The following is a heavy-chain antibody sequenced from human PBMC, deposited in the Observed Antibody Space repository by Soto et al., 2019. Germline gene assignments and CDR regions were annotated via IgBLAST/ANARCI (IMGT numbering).Heavy chain of an antibody. CDR2: ISSDNGDT. V-gene: IGHV1-18*01. Sequence: ASVKVSCKASGYTFTRSGISWVRQAPGQGPEWMGWISSDNGDTNYAQTFQGRVTMTTDTSTSTAYMELSSLRSEDTAVYYCARGGSLYWYFDLWGRGTLVTVSS. CDR1: GYTFTRSG. J-gene: IGHJ2*01. D-gene: IGHD1-26*01. CDR3: ARGGSLYWYFDL.